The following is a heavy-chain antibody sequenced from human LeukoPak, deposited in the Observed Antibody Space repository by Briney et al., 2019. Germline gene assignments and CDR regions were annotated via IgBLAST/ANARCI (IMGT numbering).Heavy chain of an antibody. Sequence: GGSLRLSCAASGFTFSSFSMNWVRQAPGKGLEWVSYIRTSGTNTDYTGSVKGRFTISRDNAKNSLYLQMNSLRAEDTAVYYCAAMGDSSGLWGQGTLVTVSS. CDR1: GFTFSSFS. D-gene: IGHD6-19*01. CDR3: AAMGDSSGL. V-gene: IGHV3-48*04. J-gene: IGHJ4*02. CDR2: IRTSGTNT.